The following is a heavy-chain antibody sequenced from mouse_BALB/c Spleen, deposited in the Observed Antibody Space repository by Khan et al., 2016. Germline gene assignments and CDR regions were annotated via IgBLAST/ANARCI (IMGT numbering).Heavy chain of an antibody. J-gene: IGHJ4*01. V-gene: IGHV10-1*02. CDR3: VRDSYYPYALDY. D-gene: IGHD1-1*01. Sequence: EVQLVESGGGLVQPKGSLKLSCVASGFTFKTYAMNWVRQAPGKGLEWIARIRSKSNNFATYYADSVKDRVTISRDDSQNMLSLQMNTLQTEDTAMYYCVRDSYYPYALDYWGQGTSVTVSS. CDR2: IRSKSNNFAT. CDR1: GFTFKTYA.